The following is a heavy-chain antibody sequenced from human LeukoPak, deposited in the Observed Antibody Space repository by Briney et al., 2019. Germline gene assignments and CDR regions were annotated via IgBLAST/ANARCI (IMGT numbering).Heavy chain of an antibody. CDR3: AKLTDRVTTEDY. CDR2: IRGSDTGT. D-gene: IGHD4-11*01. V-gene: IGHV3-23*01. Sequence: GGSLRLSCAASGFTFSSYAMSWVRQAPGKGLERVSVIRGSDTGTYYADSVKGRFTISRDNSKNTLYLQLNSLRAEDTAVYYCAKLTDRVTTEDYWGQGTLVTVSS. CDR1: GFTFSSYA. J-gene: IGHJ4*02.